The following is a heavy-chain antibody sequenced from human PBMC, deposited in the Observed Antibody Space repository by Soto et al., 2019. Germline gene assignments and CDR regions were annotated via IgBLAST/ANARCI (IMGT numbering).Heavy chain of an antibody. D-gene: IGHD6-19*01. CDR2: VSHDGRNT. CDR1: GFTFSDAW. CDR3: AKGGRQWLVTSDFNY. J-gene: IGHJ4*02. V-gene: IGHV3-30*18. Sequence: PGGSLRLSCVVSGFTFSDAWMNWVRQAPGKGLEWVAVVSHDGRNTHYADSAKGRSTISRDSSKNTVSLEMTSLRAEDTAVYYCAKGGRQWLVTSDFNYWGQGALVTVSS.